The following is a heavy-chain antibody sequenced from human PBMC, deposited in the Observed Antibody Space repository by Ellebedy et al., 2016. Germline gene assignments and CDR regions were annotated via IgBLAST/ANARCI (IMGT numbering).Heavy chain of an antibody. Sequence: GGSLRLXXAASGFTFSSYAMSWVRQAPGKGLEWVSAISGSGGSTYYADSVKGRFTISRDNSKNTLYLQMNSLRAEDTAVYYCAKDVGSGRSSGYFRENDYWGQGTLVTVSS. D-gene: IGHD3-22*01. CDR1: GFTFSSYA. CDR2: ISGSGGST. V-gene: IGHV3-23*01. J-gene: IGHJ4*02. CDR3: AKDVGSGRSSGYFRENDY.